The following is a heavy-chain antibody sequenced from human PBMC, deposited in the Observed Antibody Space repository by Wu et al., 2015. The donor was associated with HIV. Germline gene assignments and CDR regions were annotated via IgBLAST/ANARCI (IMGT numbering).Heavy chain of an antibody. CDR1: GYTFTSYY. V-gene: IGHV1-46*03. Sequence: QVQLVQSGAEVKKPGASVKVSCKASGYTFTSYYMHWVRQAPGQGLEWMGIINPSGGSTSYAQKFQGRVTMTRDTSTSTVYMELSSLRSEDTAVYYCARRIEMATTKNTGAFDIWGQGTMVTVSS. CDR2: INPSGGST. CDR3: ARRIEMATTKNTGAFDI. J-gene: IGHJ3*02. D-gene: IGHD5-24*01.